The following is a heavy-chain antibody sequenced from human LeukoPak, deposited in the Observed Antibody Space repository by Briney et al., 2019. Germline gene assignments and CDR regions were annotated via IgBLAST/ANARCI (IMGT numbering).Heavy chain of an antibody. D-gene: IGHD2-2*01. J-gene: IGHJ5*02. V-gene: IGHV4-34*01. CDR2: INHSGST. CDR1: GGSFSGYY. Sequence: PSETLSLTCAVYGGSFSGYYRSWIRQPPGKGLDGIGEINHSGSTNYNPSLKSRFTLSVDTSKTQFSLKLSSVTAADTAVYYCARGXAXSVVVPAAPGRXVXLDPWG. CDR3: ARGXAXSVVVPAAPGRXVXLDP.